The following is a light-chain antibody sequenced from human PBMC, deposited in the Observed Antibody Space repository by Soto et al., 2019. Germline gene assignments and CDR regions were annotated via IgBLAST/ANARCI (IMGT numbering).Light chain of an antibody. J-gene: IGLJ3*02. CDR1: SSNMENNA. Sequence: QSVLTKPPSVSAAPRQRVTISCSGSSSNMENNAVNWYQHVPGKAPKLLIHFDNRVPSGTPDRFSGSKSGTSASLVISGLQSEDEADYYCAVWDDSLNGPLFGGGTKVTVL. CDR2: FDN. V-gene: IGLV1-36*01. CDR3: AVWDDSLNGPL.